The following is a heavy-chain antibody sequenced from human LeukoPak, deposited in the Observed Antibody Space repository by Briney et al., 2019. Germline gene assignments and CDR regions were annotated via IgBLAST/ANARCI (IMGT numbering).Heavy chain of an antibody. D-gene: IGHD1-7*01. CDR2: INADGSTT. V-gene: IGHV3-74*01. CDR3: ARSSRELGGYAPWELMPPFDY. CDR1: GSGFTFNNYW. J-gene: IGHJ4*02. Sequence: GGSLRLSCAASGSGFTFNNYWMHWVRQAPGKGLVWVSRINADGSTTSYADSVRGRFTISRDNAKNSLYLQMNSLRAEDTAVYYCARSSRELGGYAPWELMPPFDYWGQGTLVTVSS.